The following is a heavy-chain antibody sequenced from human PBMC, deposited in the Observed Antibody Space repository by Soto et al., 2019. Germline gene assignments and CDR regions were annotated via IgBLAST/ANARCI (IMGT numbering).Heavy chain of an antibody. CDR2: IFYSVST. CDR1: GGSISSSSYY. Sequence: ASETLSLTCTVSGGSISSSSYYWGWIRQPPGKGLEWIGSIFYSVSTYYNPSLKSRVTISVDTSKNQFSLKLTSVTAADTAVYYCARDPAPWGQGTLVTVSS. J-gene: IGHJ5*02. V-gene: IGHV4-39*07. CDR3: ARDPAP.